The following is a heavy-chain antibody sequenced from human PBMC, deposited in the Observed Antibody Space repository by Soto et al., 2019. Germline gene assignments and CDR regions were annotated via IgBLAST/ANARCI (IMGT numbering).Heavy chain of an antibody. CDR1: GFTFNSYD. D-gene: IGHD3-22*01. CDR2: IWYDGTKN. CDR3: ARGGGTMIVGENYGMDV. V-gene: IGHV3-33*01. Sequence: QVQLVESGGGVVQPGRSLRLSCATSGFTFNSYDMHWVRQAPGKGLEGVAVIWYDGTKNYYADSVKGRFTISRDNSKNTLDLQMNSLRAEDTAVYCCARGGGTMIVGENYGMDVWGQGTTVTVSS. J-gene: IGHJ6*02.